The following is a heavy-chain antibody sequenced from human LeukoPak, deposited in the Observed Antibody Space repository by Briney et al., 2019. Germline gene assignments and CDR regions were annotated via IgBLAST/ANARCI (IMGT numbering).Heavy chain of an antibody. CDR1: GFTFSSYA. CDR2: INGSGGSP. J-gene: IGHJ4*02. Sequence: PGGSLRLSCAASGFTFSSYAMSWVRQAPGKGLEWVAAINGSGGSPYYADPVKGRFTISRDNSKNTLYLQMNSLRAQDTAVYYCAEGSLGPYWGQGTLVTVSS. V-gene: IGHV3-23*01. CDR3: AEGSLGPY.